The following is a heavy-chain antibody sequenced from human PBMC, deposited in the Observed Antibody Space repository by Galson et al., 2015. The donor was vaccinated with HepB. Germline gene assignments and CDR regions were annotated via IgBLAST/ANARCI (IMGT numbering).Heavy chain of an antibody. CDR3: ARTPYYGSGSHSNAWFDP. V-gene: IGHV7-4-1*02. CDR1: GYTFTRYS. CDR2: INTNTGNP. Sequence: SVKVSCKASGYTFTRYSVNWVRQAPGQGLEWMGWINTNTGNPTYAQGFTGRFVFSLDTSVTTAYLQISSLKAEDTAVYYCARTPYYGSGSHSNAWFDPWGQGTLVTVSS. D-gene: IGHD3-10*01. J-gene: IGHJ5*02.